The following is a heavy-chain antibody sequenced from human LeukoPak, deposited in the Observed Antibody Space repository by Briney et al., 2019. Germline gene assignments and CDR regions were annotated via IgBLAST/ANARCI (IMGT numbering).Heavy chain of an antibody. CDR1: GYTLTELS. J-gene: IGHJ5*02. D-gene: IGHD1-26*01. Sequence: VKVSXKVSGYTLTELSMHWVRQAPGKGLEWMGGFDPEDGETIYAQKFQGRVTMTEDTSTDTAYMELSSLRSEDTAVYYCAAIVGGSNWFDPWGQGTLVTVSS. V-gene: IGHV1-24*01. CDR3: AAIVGGSNWFDP. CDR2: FDPEDGET.